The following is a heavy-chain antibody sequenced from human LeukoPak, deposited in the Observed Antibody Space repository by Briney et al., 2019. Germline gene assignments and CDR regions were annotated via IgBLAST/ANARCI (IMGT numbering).Heavy chain of an antibody. D-gene: IGHD2-2*01. J-gene: IGHJ4*02. V-gene: IGHV3-7*01. CDR2: IKQDGSEK. Sequence: GGSLRLSCAASGFTFSSYWMSWVRQAPGKGLEWVANIKQDGSEKYYVDSVKGRFTISRDNAKNSLYLQMNSLRAEDTAVYYCARVSSKWVVVVPAATFDYWGQGTLVTVSS. CDR1: GFTFSSYW. CDR3: ARVSSKWVVVVPAATFDY.